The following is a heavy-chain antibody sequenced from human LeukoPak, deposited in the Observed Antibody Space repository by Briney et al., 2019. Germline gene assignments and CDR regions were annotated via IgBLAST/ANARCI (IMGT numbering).Heavy chain of an antibody. CDR1: GGSFSGYF. CDR2: INRSGST. J-gene: IGHJ4*02. V-gene: IGHV4-34*01. D-gene: IGHD2-15*01. Sequence: SETLSLTRAVYGGSFSGYFWSWFRQPPGKGLEWIGEINRSGSTNYNSSLSLKSRVTISVDTSKNQFSLKLSSVTAADTAVYYCARHGGWQLTDYWGQGTLVTVSS. CDR3: ARHGGWQLTDY.